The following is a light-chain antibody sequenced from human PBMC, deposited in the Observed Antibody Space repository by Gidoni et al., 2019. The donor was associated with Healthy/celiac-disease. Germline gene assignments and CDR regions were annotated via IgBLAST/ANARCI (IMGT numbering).Light chain of an antibody. Sequence: MTQSPSSLSASVGDRVTITCRASQSISSYLNWYQQKPGKAPKLLIYAASSLQSGVPSRFSGSGSGTDFTLTISSLQPEDFATYYCQQSYSTPITFXQXTRLXIK. J-gene: IGKJ5*01. CDR1: QSISSY. CDR2: AAS. CDR3: QQSYSTPIT. V-gene: IGKV1-39*01.